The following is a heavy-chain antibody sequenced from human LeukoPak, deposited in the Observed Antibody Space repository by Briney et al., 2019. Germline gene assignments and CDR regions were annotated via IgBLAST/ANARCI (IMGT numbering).Heavy chain of an antibody. CDR3: ARVYAVGVSRGHFDY. CDR1: GFTFSSYW. Sequence: GGSLRLSCAASGFTFSSYWMHWVRQAPGKGLVWVSRINSDGSSTSYADSVKGRFTISRDNAKNTLYLQMNSLRPEDTAVYYCARVYAVGVSRGHFDYWGQGTLVTVSS. D-gene: IGHD3-16*01. V-gene: IGHV3-74*01. CDR2: INSDGSST. J-gene: IGHJ4*02.